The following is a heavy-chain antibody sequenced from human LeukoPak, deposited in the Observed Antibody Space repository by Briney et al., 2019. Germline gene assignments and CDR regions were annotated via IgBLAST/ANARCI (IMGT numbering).Heavy chain of an antibody. CDR3: AKDDLGIFDY. J-gene: IGHJ4*02. CDR2: IWHDGSKK. V-gene: IGHV3-33*06. Sequence: GGSLRLSCAASGFTFSSYAMSWVRQAPGKGLEWVAVIWHDGSKKYYEDSVKGRFTISRDDSKNTVYLQMNSLRAEDTAAYYCAKDDLGIFDYWGQGTLVTVSS. CDR1: GFTFSSYA. D-gene: IGHD3-16*01.